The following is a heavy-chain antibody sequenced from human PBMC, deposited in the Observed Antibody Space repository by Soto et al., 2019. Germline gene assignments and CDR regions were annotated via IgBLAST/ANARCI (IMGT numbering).Heavy chain of an antibody. CDR1: GFTFNHYG. D-gene: IGHD6-6*01. Sequence: GGSLRLSCAASGFTFNHYGMAWVRQAPGKGLEWVSVISGSGGTTYYADSVKGRFTTSRDNSKSTVYLQMNSLRVEDTALYSCAKVIVLGASTIEFWGPGTLVTVSS. J-gene: IGHJ4*02. CDR3: AKVIVLGASTIEF. CDR2: ISGSGGTT. V-gene: IGHV3-23*01.